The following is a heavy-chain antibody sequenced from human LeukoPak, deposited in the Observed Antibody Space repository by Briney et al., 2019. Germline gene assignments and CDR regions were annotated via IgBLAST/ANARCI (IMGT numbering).Heavy chain of an antibody. Sequence: SETLSLTCTVSGGSLSSSSYYWGWTRQPPGKGLEWIGSIYYSGSTYYNPSLKSRVTISVDTSKNQFSLKLSSVTAADTAVYYCARASGQGKYYYYYYMDVWGKGTTVTVSS. D-gene: IGHD6-25*01. CDR1: GGSLSSSSYY. J-gene: IGHJ6*03. CDR2: IYYSGST. CDR3: ARASGQGKYYYYYYMDV. V-gene: IGHV4-39*07.